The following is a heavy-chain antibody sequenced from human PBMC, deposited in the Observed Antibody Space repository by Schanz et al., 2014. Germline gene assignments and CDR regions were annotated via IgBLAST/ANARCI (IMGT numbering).Heavy chain of an antibody. CDR1: GFTFSSYA. D-gene: IGHD6-19*01. CDR3: ARGSQWLVMGMTNYFDY. CDR2: ISSGGSSV. Sequence: VQLVESGGGVVQPGGSLRLSCAASGFTFSSYAMSWVRQAPGKGLEWVSTISSGGSSVYYVESVKGRFTISRDNAKNSLYLQMNSLRAEDTAVYYCARGSQWLVMGMTNYFDYWGQGSLVTVSS. V-gene: IGHV3-21*01. J-gene: IGHJ4*02.